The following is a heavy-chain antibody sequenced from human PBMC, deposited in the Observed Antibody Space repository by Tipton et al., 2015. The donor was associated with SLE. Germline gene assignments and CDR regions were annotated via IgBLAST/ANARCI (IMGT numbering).Heavy chain of an antibody. V-gene: IGHV3-7*01. CDR1: VFTFSRYW. CDR3: ARGGYYYDRSGYYNYMDV. CDR2: IKQDGSEK. Sequence: SLRLSCAASVFTFSRYWMSWVRQAPGKGLEWVATIKQDGSEKYYVDSVKGRFTISRDNAKNSLYLQMNSLRAEDTAVYYCARGGYYYDRSGYYNYMDVWGKGTTVTVSS. J-gene: IGHJ6*03. D-gene: IGHD3-22*01.